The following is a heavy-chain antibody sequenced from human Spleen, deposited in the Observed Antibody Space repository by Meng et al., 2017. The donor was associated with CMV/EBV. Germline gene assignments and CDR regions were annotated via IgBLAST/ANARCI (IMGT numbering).Heavy chain of an antibody. Sequence: ASVKVSCKASGGTFSSYAISWVRQAPGQGLEWMGWINPKSGGTDYAQKFQGRVTMTRDTPITTAYMELSSLRSDDTAMYYCARAVPGRGMDVWGQGTTVTVSS. CDR1: GGTFSSYA. D-gene: IGHD3-10*01. V-gene: IGHV1-2*02. CDR3: ARAVPGRGMDV. CDR2: INPKSGGT. J-gene: IGHJ6*02.